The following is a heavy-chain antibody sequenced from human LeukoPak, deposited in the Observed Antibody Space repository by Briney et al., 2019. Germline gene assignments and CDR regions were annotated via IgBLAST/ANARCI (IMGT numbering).Heavy chain of an antibody. D-gene: IGHD6-19*01. CDR3: AKELTRPNRPVAGLNY. CDR1: AFPFSNYA. V-gene: IGHV3-23*01. CDR2: ISGGAGYT. Sequence: GGSLRLSCAASAFPFSNYAMTWVRQAPGKGLEWVSSISGGAGYTFYADSVKGRFTISRDDSKSTLYLQMNSLRTEDTAVYYCAKELTRPNRPVAGLNYWGQGTLVTVSS. J-gene: IGHJ4*02.